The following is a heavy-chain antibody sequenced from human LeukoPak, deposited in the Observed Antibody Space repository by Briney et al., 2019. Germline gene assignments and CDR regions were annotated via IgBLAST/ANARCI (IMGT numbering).Heavy chain of an antibody. J-gene: IGHJ3*02. Sequence: GGSLRLSCAASGFTFSSYLMSWVRQAPGKGLEWVANIKQDGSEKYYVDSVKGRFTISRDNAKNSLYLQMNSLRAEDTAVYYCAKEFFGSGYSLSPASAFDIWGQGTMVTVSS. D-gene: IGHD3-3*01. CDR3: AKEFFGSGYSLSPASAFDI. V-gene: IGHV3-7*03. CDR1: GFTFSSYL. CDR2: IKQDGSEK.